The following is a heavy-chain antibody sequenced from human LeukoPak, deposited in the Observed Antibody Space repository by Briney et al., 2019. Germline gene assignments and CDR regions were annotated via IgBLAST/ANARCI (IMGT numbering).Heavy chain of an antibody. CDR1: GYTFTGYY. CDR3: ARDRRITISTDALDY. D-gene: IGHD3-3*01. Sequence: ASVKVSCKASGYTFTGYYVHWVRQAPGQGLEWMGWINPNSGGTNYAQKFQGRVTMTRDTSISAAYMELSRLRSDDTAVYYCARDRRITISTDALDYWGQGTLVTVSS. V-gene: IGHV1-2*02. J-gene: IGHJ4*02. CDR2: INPNSGGT.